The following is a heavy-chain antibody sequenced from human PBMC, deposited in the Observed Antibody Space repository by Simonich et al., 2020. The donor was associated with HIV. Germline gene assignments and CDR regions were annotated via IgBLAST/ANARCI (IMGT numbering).Heavy chain of an antibody. V-gene: IGHV4-34*01. Sequence: QVQLQQWGAGLLKPSETLSLTCAVYGGSFSGYYWSWIRQPPGKGLEWIGEINHRGSTNDNPSLKSRVTISVDTSKNQFSLKLSSVTAADTAVYYCARRHPTTVTTPYFDYWGQGTLVTVSS. D-gene: IGHD4-17*01. CDR3: ARRHPTTVTTPYFDY. J-gene: IGHJ4*02. CDR1: GGSFSGYY. CDR2: INHRGST.